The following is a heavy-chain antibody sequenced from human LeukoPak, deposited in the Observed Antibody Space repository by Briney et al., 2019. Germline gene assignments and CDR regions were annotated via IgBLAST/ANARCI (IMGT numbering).Heavy chain of an antibody. V-gene: IGHV3-11*01. CDR1: GFTFSDYY. CDR2: ISSSGSTI. J-gene: IGHJ3*02. CDR3: AREVSYCGGDCYAFVI. D-gene: IGHD2-21*02. Sequence: GGSLRLSCAASGFTFSDYYMSWIRQAPGKGLECVSYISSSGSTIYYADSVKGRFTISRDNAKNSLYLQMNSLRAEDTAVYYCAREVSYCGGDCYAFVIWGQGTMVTVSS.